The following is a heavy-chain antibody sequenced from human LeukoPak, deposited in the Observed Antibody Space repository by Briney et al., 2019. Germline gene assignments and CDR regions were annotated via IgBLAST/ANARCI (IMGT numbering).Heavy chain of an antibody. CDR2: ISAYNGNT. V-gene: IGHV1-18*01. Sequence: ASVKVSCKASGYTFTSYGISWVRQAPGQGLEWMGWISAYNGNTNYAQKLQGRVTMTTDTSTSTAYRELRSLRSDDTAVYYCAREPFNYYDSSGYCDYWGQGTLVTVSS. J-gene: IGHJ4*02. CDR1: GYTFTSYG. CDR3: AREPFNYYDSSGYCDY. D-gene: IGHD3-22*01.